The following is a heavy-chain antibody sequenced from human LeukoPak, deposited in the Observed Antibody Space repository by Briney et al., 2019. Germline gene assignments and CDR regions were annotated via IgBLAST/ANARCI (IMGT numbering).Heavy chain of an antibody. CDR1: GFTFSAFW. J-gene: IGHJ4*02. D-gene: IGHD2-2*02. Sequence: GGSLRLSCAASGFTFSAFWMHWVRQAPGKVLVWVSRINSDGSSTTYADSVKGRFTVSRDNAKNTLYLQMDSLRAEDSAVYYCARDNYCSSTECYNFEYWGQGTLVTVSS. CDR2: INSDGSST. CDR3: ARDNYCSSTECYNFEY. V-gene: IGHV3-74*01.